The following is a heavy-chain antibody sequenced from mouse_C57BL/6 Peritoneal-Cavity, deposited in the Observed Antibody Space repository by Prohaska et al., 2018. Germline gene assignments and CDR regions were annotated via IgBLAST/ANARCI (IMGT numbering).Heavy chain of an antibody. V-gene: IGHV2-9-1*01. D-gene: IGHD2-4*01. CDR3: SRYEYDPGFDY. CDR1: GLSLTRYA. J-gene: IGHJ2*01. CDR2: IWTGGGT. Sequence: LGAPSQRQSITCTVYGLSLTRYAISWVRQPPGKGLEWLGVIWTGGGTNYNSALKSRLSISKDNSKSQVFLKMNSLQTDDTPRDSCSRYEYDPGFDYWCQRTTLTVAS.